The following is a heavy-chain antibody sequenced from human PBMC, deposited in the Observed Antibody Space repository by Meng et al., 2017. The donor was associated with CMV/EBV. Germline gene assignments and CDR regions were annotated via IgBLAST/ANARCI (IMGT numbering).Heavy chain of an antibody. CDR3: ARVGRWSIKADYYWYFDL. Sequence: GGSLRLSCAASGFTFSSYSMNWVRQAPGKGLEWVSYISGSSSTIYYADSVKGRFTISRDNAKNSLYLQMNSLRAEDTAVYYCARVGRWSIKADYYWYFDLWGRGTLVTVSS. J-gene: IGHJ2*01. V-gene: IGHV3-48*04. CDR2: ISGSSSTI. CDR1: GFTFSSYS. D-gene: IGHD2-8*02.